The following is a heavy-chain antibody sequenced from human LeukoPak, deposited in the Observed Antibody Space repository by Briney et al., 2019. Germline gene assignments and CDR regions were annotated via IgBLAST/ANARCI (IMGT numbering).Heavy chain of an antibody. CDR2: ISSSGRTI. V-gene: IGHV3-48*03. D-gene: IGHD4-17*01. CDR1: GFTFSSYE. CDR3: ARDSGQRDYGAYTYYFDY. Sequence: PGGSLRLSCVASGFTFSSYELNWVRQAPGQGLEWVSYISSSGRTIYYADSVQGRFTSSRDNAKNSLYLQMNSLRAEGTAVYYCARDSGQRDYGAYTYYFDYWGQGTLVTVSS. J-gene: IGHJ4*02.